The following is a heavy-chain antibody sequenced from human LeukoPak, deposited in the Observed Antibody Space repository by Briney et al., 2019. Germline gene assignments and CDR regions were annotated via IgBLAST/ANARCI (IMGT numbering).Heavy chain of an antibody. D-gene: IGHD2-8*01. J-gene: IGHJ4*02. V-gene: IGHV4-31*03. CDR2: IYYSGST. Sequence: PSETLSLTCTVSGGSISSGGYYWSWIRQHPGKGLEWIGYIYYSGSTYYNPSLKSRVTISVDTSKNQFSLKLCSVTAADTAVYYCARAAYATATWNFDYWGQGTLVTVSS. CDR1: GGSISSGGYY. CDR3: ARAAYATATWNFDY.